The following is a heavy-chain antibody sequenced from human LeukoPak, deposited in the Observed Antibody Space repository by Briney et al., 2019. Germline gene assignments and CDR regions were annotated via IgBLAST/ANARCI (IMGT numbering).Heavy chain of an antibody. Sequence: GGSLRLSCSASGFTFSGYSMGWVRQAPGKGLQWVSFIRGVGSITYYTDSVEGRFTISRDNSKNTMYLQMNSLRAEDTAVYYCARGRGDDYVPSRYDYWGQGTLVTVSS. J-gene: IGHJ4*02. CDR2: IRGVGSIT. CDR1: GFTFSGYS. CDR3: ARGRGDDYVPSRYDY. D-gene: IGHD3-16*01. V-gene: IGHV3-23*01.